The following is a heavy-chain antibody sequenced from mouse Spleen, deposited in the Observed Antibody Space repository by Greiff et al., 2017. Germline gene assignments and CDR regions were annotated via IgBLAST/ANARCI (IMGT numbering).Heavy chain of an antibody. D-gene: IGHD2-10*02. J-gene: IGHJ4*01. Sequence: EVKLQQSGPELVKPGASVKISCKASGYTFTDYYMNWVKQSHGKSLEWIGDINPNNGGTSYNQKFKGKATLTVDKSSSTAYMELRSLTSEDSAVYYCARGDLLVWYYYAMDYWGQGTSVTVSS. CDR1: GYTFTDYY. CDR3: ARGDLLVWYYYAMDY. CDR2: INPNNGGT. V-gene: IGHV1-26*01.